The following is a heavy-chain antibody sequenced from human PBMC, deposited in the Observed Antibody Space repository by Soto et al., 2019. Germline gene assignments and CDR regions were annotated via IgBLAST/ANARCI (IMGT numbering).Heavy chain of an antibody. V-gene: IGHV5-51*01. Sequence: PGESLKISCKGSGYSFTSYWIGWVRQMPGKGLEWMGIIYPGDSDTRYSPPFQGQVTISADKSISTAYLQWSSLKASDTAMYYCARRPTIFGVVPGPIDYWGQGTLVTVSS. CDR3: ARRPTIFGVVPGPIDY. CDR1: GYSFTSYW. CDR2: IYPGDSDT. J-gene: IGHJ4*02. D-gene: IGHD3-3*01.